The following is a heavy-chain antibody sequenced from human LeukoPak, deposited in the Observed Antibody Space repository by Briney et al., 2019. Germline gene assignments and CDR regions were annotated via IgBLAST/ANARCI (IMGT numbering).Heavy chain of an antibody. V-gene: IGHV4-38-2*01. J-gene: IGHJ6*03. CDR1: DYSIRSDYY. Sequence: SETLSLTCAVSDYSIRSDYYWGWIRQPPGKGLEWIGTIYHSGSTYYNPSLKSRVTISVDTSKNQFSLKLSSVTAADTAVHYCARCGKDSSGYYHHYMDVWGKGTTVTVSS. D-gene: IGHD6-19*01. CDR3: ARCGKDSSGYYHHYMDV. CDR2: IYHSGST.